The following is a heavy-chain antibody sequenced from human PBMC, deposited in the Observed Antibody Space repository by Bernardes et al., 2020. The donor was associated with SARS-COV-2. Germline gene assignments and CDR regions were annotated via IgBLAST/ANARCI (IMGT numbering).Heavy chain of an antibody. J-gene: IGHJ4*02. Sequence: SETLSLTCTVSGGSSKYYYWSWIRQPPGKGLEWIGYIYYSGNTNYNPSLKSRVTISIDTSRNQFSLKLSSVTAADTAVYYCAKDLSDFGGNSGSDHWGQGTLVTVSS. V-gene: IGHV4-59*12. CDR1: GGSSKYYY. CDR2: IYYSGNT. CDR3: AKDLSDFGGNSGSDH. D-gene: IGHD2-21*02.